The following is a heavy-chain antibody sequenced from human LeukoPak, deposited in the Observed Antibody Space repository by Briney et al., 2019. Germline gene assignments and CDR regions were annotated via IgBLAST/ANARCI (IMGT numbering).Heavy chain of an antibody. Sequence: ASVKVSCKASGYTFTGYYIHWVRQAPGQGLEWMGWINPNTGVTNYAQKFQGGVTMTRATSISTAYIELSRLRSDDTAIYYCARPRYRGSYYNYDYWGQGTLVTVSS. D-gene: IGHD1-26*01. J-gene: IGHJ4*02. V-gene: IGHV1-2*02. CDR2: INPNTGVT. CDR3: ARPRYRGSYYNYDY. CDR1: GYTFTGYY.